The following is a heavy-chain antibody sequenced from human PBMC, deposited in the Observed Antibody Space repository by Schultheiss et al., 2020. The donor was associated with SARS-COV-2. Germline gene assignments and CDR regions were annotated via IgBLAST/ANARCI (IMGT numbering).Heavy chain of an antibody. J-gene: IGHJ4*02. V-gene: IGHV3-20*04. CDR3: ARAGYSSGWYDLNFDY. CDR2: INWNGVST. CDR1: GFTFSSYS. D-gene: IGHD6-19*01. Sequence: GESLKISCAASGFTFSSYSMNWVRQAPGKGLEWVSGINWNGVSTGYADSVKGRFTISRDNAKNSLYLQMNSLRAEDTALYYCARAGYSSGWYDLNFDYWGQGTLVTVSS.